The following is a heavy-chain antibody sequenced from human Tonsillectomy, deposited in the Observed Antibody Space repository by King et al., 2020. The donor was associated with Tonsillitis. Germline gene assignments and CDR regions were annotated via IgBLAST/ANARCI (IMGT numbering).Heavy chain of an antibody. J-gene: IGHJ3*02. CDR2: ISSSGSFL. CDR1: GFTFNYYT. V-gene: IGHV3-21*01. CDR3: ARVGGDPDAFDI. D-gene: IGHD3-10*01. Sequence: VQLVESGGGLVKPGGSLRLSCAASGFTFNYYTMNWVRQAPGKGLEWVASISSSGSFLYYAYSVNGRFTISRDNAKNSLYLQMNSRRAGDTAVYYCARVGGDPDAFDIWGQGTMVTVSS.